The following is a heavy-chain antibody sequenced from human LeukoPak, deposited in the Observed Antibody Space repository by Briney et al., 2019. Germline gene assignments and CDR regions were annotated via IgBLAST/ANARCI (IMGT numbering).Heavy chain of an antibody. J-gene: IGHJ3*02. Sequence: GGSLRLSCAASRFSFNNRALSWLRRAPGKGLEWVSSISGSGGTTYHAGSVKGRFTISRDNSRSTLYLQMNSLRAEDTAVYYCGTGGRGYAFDIWGQGTMVTVSS. CDR2: ISGSGGTT. CDR1: RFSFNNRA. D-gene: IGHD1-14*01. CDR3: GTGGRGYAFDI. V-gene: IGHV3-23*01.